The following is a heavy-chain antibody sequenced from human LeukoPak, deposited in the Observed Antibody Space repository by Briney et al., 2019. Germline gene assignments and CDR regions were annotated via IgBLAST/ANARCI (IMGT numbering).Heavy chain of an antibody. Sequence: ASVKVSCKASGYTFTSYWIGWVRQMPGKGLEWMGIIYPGDSDTKYSPSFQGQVTISADKSISTAYLQWSSLKASDTAMYYCARTHWGSYYFDYWGQGTLVTVSS. CDR1: GYTFTSYW. V-gene: IGHV5-51*01. CDR2: IYPGDSDT. CDR3: ARTHWGSYYFDY. D-gene: IGHD7-27*01. J-gene: IGHJ4*02.